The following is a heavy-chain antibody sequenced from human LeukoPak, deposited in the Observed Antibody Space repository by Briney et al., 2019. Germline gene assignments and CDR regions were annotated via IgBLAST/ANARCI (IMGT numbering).Heavy chain of an antibody. CDR2: ITDNGGIT. V-gene: IGHV3-23*01. Sequence: PGGSLRLSRAGPGFNFNNYAVSWGRQPPGKGLEWVSIITDNGGITYYGDSVKGRFTISGDNSKNTLYLQMNSLTAEDTAVYYCVRRVVGATSRWFDPWGQGTLVTVSS. CDR3: VRRVVGATSRWFDP. CDR1: GFNFNNYA. J-gene: IGHJ5*02. D-gene: IGHD1-26*01.